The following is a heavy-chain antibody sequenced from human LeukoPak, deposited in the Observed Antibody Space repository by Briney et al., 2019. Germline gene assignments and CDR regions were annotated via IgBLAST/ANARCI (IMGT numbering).Heavy chain of an antibody. V-gene: IGHV1-69*04. J-gene: IGHJ3*02. D-gene: IGHD3-3*01. CDR2: IIPILGIA. CDR1: GGTFSSYA. Sequence: GASVKVSCKASGGTFSSYAISWVQQAPGQGLEWMGRIIPILGIANYAQKFQGRVTITADKSTSTAYMELSSLRSEDTAVYYCARLESEVMTSDAFDIWGQGTMVTVSS. CDR3: ARLESEVMTSDAFDI.